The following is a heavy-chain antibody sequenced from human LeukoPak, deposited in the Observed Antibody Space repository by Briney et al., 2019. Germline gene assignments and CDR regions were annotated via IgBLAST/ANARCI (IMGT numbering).Heavy chain of an antibody. CDR3: AREGYCSGGSCPDAFDI. J-gene: IGHJ3*02. CDR2: ISGSGGST. CDR1: GFTFRSYA. Sequence: GGSLRLSCAASGFTFRSYAMNWVRQAPGKGLEWVSGISGSGGSTDYADSVKGRFTISRDNSKNTLYLPMNSLRAEDTAVYYCAREGYCSGGSCPDAFDIWGQGTMVTVSS. V-gene: IGHV3-23*01. D-gene: IGHD2-15*01.